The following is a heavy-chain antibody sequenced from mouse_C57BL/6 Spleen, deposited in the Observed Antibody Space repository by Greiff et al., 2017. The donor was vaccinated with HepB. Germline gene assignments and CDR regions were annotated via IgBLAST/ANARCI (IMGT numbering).Heavy chain of an antibody. CDR2: IYPSDSET. Sequence: VQLQQPGAELVRPGSSVKLSCKASGYTFTSYWMDWVKQRPGQGLEWIGNIYPSDSETHYNQKFKDKATLTVDKSSSTAYMQLSSLTSEDSAVYYCARGIYYGNYESFDYWGQGTTLTVSS. J-gene: IGHJ2*01. CDR3: ARGIYYGNYESFDY. D-gene: IGHD2-1*01. V-gene: IGHV1-61*01. CDR1: GYTFTSYW.